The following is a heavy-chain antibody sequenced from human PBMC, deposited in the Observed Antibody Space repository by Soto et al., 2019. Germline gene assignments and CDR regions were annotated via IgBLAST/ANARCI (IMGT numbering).Heavy chain of an antibody. CDR1: GGTFSRYA. D-gene: IGHD2-15*01. CDR2: IIPIFGTA. J-gene: IGHJ1*01. Sequence: SVKVCCKASGGTFSRYAISWVRQAPGQGLEWMGGIIPIFGTANYAQKFQGRVTITADESTSTAYMELSSLRSEDTAVYYCARVECSGGSCYSAEYFQHWGQGTLVTVSS. V-gene: IGHV1-69*13. CDR3: ARVECSGGSCYSAEYFQH.